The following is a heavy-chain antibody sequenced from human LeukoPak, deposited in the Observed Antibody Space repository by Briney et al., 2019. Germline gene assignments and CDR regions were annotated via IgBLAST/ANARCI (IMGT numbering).Heavy chain of an antibody. CDR1: GGSISSGSYY. D-gene: IGHD3-10*01. V-gene: IGHV4-61*02. Sequence: SETLSLTCTVSGGSISSGSYYWSWIRQPAGKGLEWIGRIYTSGSTNYNPSLKSRVTISVDTSKNQFSLKLSSVTAADTAVYYCARGLSLYYGSGSCYLNWFDPWGQGTLVTVSS. J-gene: IGHJ5*02. CDR3: ARGLSLYYGSGSCYLNWFDP. CDR2: IYTSGST.